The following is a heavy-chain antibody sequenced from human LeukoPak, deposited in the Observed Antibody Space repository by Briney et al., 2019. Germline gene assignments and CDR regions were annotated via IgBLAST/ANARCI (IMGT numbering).Heavy chain of an antibody. V-gene: IGHV3-48*01. D-gene: IGHD3-16*01. CDR2: ISSTSGTI. CDR3: VREGGFDN. J-gene: IGHJ4*02. Sequence: GGSLRLSSAASGFTFSSYSLNWVRQAPGMGLEWVSYISSTSGTIYYADSVKGRFTISRDNAKNSLYLQMNRLRAEDTAVYYCVREGGFDNWGQGTLVTVSS. CDR1: GFTFSSYS.